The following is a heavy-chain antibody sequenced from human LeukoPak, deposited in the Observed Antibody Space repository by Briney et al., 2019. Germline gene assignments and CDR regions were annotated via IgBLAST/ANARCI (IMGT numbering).Heavy chain of an antibody. D-gene: IGHD5-12*01. Sequence: PSEKLSFTCTVSGDSISSYYWSWIRQPPGKGLEWIGYIYYSGSTNYNPSLKSRVTISVDTSKNQFSLKLSSVTAADTAVYYCARARGYSGYAYFDYWGQGTLVTVSS. CDR3: ARARGYSGYAYFDY. V-gene: IGHV4-59*12. CDR1: GDSISSYY. CDR2: IYYSGST. J-gene: IGHJ4*02.